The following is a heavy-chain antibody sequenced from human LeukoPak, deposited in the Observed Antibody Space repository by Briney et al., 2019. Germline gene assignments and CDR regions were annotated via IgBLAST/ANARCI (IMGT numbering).Heavy chain of an antibody. CDR1: GFNFNNYA. CDR2: ISYDGRNK. CDR3: ARDRLWGYFDY. Sequence: GGSLRLSCVASGFNFNNYAIHWVRQAPGKGLEWVAVISYDGRNKYYADSVKGRFTISRDNSKNTLYPQMNSLRAEDTAVYYCARDRLWGYFDYWGQGTLVTVSS. V-gene: IGHV3-30*04. J-gene: IGHJ4*02. D-gene: IGHD3-22*01.